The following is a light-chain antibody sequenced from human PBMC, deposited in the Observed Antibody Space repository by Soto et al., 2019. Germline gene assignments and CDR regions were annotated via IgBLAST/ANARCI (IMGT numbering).Light chain of an antibody. CDR1: SSNIGDNT. Sequence: QSVLTQPPSASGTPGQRVAISCSGSSSNIGDNTVHWYQQLPGTAPKLLIYNNDRRPSGVPDRFSGSKSGTSASLAIGGLQSEDGADYYCSTWDDTLDAWVFGEGTKVTVL. CDR3: STWDDTLDAWV. J-gene: IGLJ3*02. V-gene: IGLV1-44*01. CDR2: NND.